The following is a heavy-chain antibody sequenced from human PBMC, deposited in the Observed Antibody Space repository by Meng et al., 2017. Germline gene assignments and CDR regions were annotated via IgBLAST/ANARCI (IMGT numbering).Heavy chain of an antibody. Sequence: ASVKVSCKASGYTFTGYYMHWVRQAPGQGLEWMGWINPNSGGTNYAQKFQGRVTMTRDTSISTAYMELSRLRSDDTAVYYCARGLVLSWLDWDYWGQGTRVTVSS. CDR2: INPNSGGT. V-gene: IGHV1-2*02. CDR1: GYTFTGYY. J-gene: IGHJ4*02. CDR3: ARGLVLSWLDWDY. D-gene: IGHD6-19*01.